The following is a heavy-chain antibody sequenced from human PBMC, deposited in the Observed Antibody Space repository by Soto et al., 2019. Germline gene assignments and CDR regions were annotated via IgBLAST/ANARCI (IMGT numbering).Heavy chain of an antibody. CDR1: GGSISSYY. CDR3: TSGVNWNDVSDY. D-gene: IGHD1-1*01. Sequence: SETLSLTCTVSGGSISSYYWTWIRQPPGKGLEWIGYIYSNGRTNYNPSLKSRVTISVDTSKNQFSLKLRSVTAADTAVYYCTSGVNWNDVSDYWGQGTLVTVSS. J-gene: IGHJ4*02. V-gene: IGHV4-59*01. CDR2: IYSNGRT.